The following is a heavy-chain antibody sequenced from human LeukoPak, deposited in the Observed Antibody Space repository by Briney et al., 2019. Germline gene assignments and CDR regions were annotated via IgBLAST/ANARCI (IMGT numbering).Heavy chain of an antibody. D-gene: IGHD2-2*01. CDR1: GGSFSGYY. CDR2: INHSGST. V-gene: IGHV4-34*01. Sequence: PSETLSLTCAVYGGSFSGYYWNWIRQPPGKGLEWIGEINHSGSTNYNPSLKSRVTISVDTSKSQFSLKLSSVTAADTAVYYCACQVPAASEGWFDPWGQGTLVTVSS. J-gene: IGHJ5*02. CDR3: ACQVPAASEGWFDP.